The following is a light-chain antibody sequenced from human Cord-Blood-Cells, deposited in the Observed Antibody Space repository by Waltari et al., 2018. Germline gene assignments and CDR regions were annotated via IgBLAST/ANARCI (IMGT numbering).Light chain of an antibody. J-gene: IGLJ3*02. CDR3: AAWEDSLSGGV. CDR1: SSTIGSNY. V-gene: IGLV1-47*01. CDR2: SNK. Sequence: QSVLTQPPSASGTPGQRVTISCSGSSSTIGSNYVYWYQQLPVTAAKLLIYSNKRRPSGCPDRVSGSKSCTSASLAISGLRSEDEADYYCAAWEDSLSGGVFGGGTKLTVL.